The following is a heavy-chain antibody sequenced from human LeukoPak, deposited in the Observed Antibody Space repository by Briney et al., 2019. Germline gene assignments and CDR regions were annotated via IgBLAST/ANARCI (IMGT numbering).Heavy chain of an antibody. CDR2: INPNTGGT. Sequence: AAAVKVSCKASVYTFTGYYMHWVLQAPGQGLEWMGWINPNTGGTNYAQKFQGRVTMTRDTSISTAYMELSRLRSDDTAVYYSARDIAVAGTGAEYFQHWGQGTLVTVSS. CDR1: VYTFTGYY. J-gene: IGHJ1*01. D-gene: IGHD6-19*01. V-gene: IGHV1-2*02. CDR3: ARDIAVAGTGAEYFQH.